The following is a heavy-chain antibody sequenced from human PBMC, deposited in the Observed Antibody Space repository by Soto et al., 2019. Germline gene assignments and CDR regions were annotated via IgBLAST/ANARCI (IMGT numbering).Heavy chain of an antibody. V-gene: IGHV4-59*12. J-gene: IGHJ6*02. CDR1: GVSISSYY. Sequence: SEALSVTCTVSGVSISSYYWSWIRRPPGKGLEGSGDIYYSWSTNYGPSLKIRVTVAVDTSKNQFSLKLSSVTAADTAVYYCGTSPYSYYHGMDAWVQGTTVTVSS. CDR2: IYYSWST. CDR3: GTSPYSYYHGMDA.